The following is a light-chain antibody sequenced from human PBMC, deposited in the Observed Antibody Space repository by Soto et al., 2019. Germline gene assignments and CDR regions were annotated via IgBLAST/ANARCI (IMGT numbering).Light chain of an antibody. CDR1: QSVSLH. CDR2: DAS. CDR3: QQRGDT. J-gene: IGKJ5*01. Sequence: EIVLTQSPATLSLSAGERATVSCRASQSVSLHLAWYQQKPGQAPRLLIYDASNRATGTPTRFSGSGAGTDFTLTISSLEAEDFAVYYCQQRGDTFGPGTRLEIK. V-gene: IGKV3-11*01.